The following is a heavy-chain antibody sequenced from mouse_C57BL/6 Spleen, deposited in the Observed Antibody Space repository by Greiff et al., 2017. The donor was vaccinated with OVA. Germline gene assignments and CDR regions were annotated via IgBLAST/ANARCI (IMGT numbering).Heavy chain of an antibody. V-gene: IGHV14-4*01. CDR3: TSYSPMDY. J-gene: IGHJ4*01. CDR2: IDPENGDT. Sequence: VQLQQSGAELVRPGASVKLSCTASGFNIKDDYMHWVKQRPEQGLEWIGWIDPENGDTEYASKFQGKATITADTASNTAYLQLSSLTSEDTAVYYCTSYSPMDYWGQGTSVTVSS. CDR1: GFNIKDDY. D-gene: IGHD2-10*01.